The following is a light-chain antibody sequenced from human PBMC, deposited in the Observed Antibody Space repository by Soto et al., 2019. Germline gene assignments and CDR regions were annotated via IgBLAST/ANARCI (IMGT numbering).Light chain of an antibody. J-gene: IGKJ1*01. CDR1: QSVSSSY. CDR2: GAS. Sequence: EIVLQQSPATLSLSPGASATLSGRASQSVSSSYLAWYQQKPGQAPRLLIYGASSRATGIPDRFSGSGSGTDFTLTISRLEPEDFAVYYCQQYGSSPVTVGQGTKVDIK. V-gene: IGKV3-20*01. CDR3: QQYGSSPVT.